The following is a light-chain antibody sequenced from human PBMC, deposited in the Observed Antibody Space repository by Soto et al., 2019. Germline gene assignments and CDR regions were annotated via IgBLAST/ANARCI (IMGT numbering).Light chain of an antibody. CDR2: DAS. CDR1: QSVSSY. Sequence: EIVLTQSPATLSLSPGERATLSCRSSQSVSSYLAWYQQKPGQAPRLLIYDASNRATGIPARFRGSGSGTDFTLTISSLEPADFAVYYCQQRSNWPLTFVGGTKVDIK. CDR3: QQRSNWPLT. J-gene: IGKJ4*01. V-gene: IGKV3-11*01.